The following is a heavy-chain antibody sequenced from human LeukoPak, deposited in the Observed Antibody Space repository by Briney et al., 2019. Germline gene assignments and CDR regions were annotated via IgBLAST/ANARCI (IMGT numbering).Heavy chain of an antibody. V-gene: IGHV3-53*01. CDR3: AKDLAYDSSDYHVIFDC. D-gene: IGHD3-22*01. Sequence: GGSLRLSCAASGFTVSSNYMSWVRQAPGKELEWVSVIYSGGSTYYADSVKGRFTISRYNSKNTLYLQMNSLRAEDTAIYYCAKDLAYDSSDYHVIFDCWGQGTLVTVSS. CDR1: GFTVSSNY. CDR2: IYSGGST. J-gene: IGHJ4*02.